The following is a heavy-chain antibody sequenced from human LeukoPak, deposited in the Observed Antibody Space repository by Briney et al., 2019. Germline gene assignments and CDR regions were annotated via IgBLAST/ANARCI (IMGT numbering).Heavy chain of an antibody. CDR1: GYTFAINH. CDR3: AKLATSDTGETY. J-gene: IGHJ4*02. V-gene: IGHV1-46*01. Sequence: ASVKISCKASGYTFAINHIHWVRQAPGQGLEWMGVINPSGDSTTYAQNFQGRVTMTRDTSTSTVYMELRSLRSEDTAIYYCAKLATSDTGETYWGQGTLVTVSS. CDR2: INPSGDST. D-gene: IGHD3-16*01.